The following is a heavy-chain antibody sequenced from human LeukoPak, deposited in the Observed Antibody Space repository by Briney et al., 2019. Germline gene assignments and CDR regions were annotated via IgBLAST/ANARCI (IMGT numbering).Heavy chain of an antibody. D-gene: IGHD3-10*01. J-gene: IGHJ5*02. V-gene: IGHV4-34*01. CDR1: GGSFSGYY. Sequence: SETLSLTCAVYGGSFSGYYRSWIRQPPGKGLEWIGEINHSGSTNYNPSLKSRVTISVDTSKNQFSLKLSSVTAADTAVYYCASITMVRGAWFDPWGQGTLVTVSS. CDR2: INHSGST. CDR3: ASITMVRGAWFDP.